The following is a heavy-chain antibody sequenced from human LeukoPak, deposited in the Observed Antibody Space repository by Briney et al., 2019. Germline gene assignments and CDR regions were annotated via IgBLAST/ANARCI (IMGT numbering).Heavy chain of an antibody. D-gene: IGHD3-22*01. CDR1: GFTFGSYG. CDR2: ITPNADRT. Sequence: GGSLRLSCAASGFTFGSYGMSWVRQAPGKGLEWVSFITPNADRTSYADSVEGRFTISRVNPRNTLYMQMNSLRDEDTALYYCAIMHGYYDGSGYWVQWGQGTLVTVSS. CDR3: AIMHGYYDGSGYWVQ. V-gene: IGHV3-23*01. J-gene: IGHJ1*01.